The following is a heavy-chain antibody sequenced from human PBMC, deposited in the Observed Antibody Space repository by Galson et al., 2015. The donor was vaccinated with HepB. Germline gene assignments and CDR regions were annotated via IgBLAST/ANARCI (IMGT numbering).Heavy chain of an antibody. CDR3: ARAAGRGYTYGLDY. J-gene: IGHJ4*02. Sequence: SLRLSCAASEFDFSSYAMHWVRQAPGKGLEWLSVISNDGRNKYHAASVKGRFTISRDNSKNTLYLQMNSLTTEDTAVYYCARAAGRGYTYGLDYWGQGTPVTASS. V-gene: IGHV3-30*04. D-gene: IGHD5-18*01. CDR1: EFDFSSYA. CDR2: ISNDGRNK.